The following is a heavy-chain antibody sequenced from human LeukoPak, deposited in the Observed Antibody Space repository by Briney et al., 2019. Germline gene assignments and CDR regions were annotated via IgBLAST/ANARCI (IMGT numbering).Heavy chain of an antibody. D-gene: IGHD4-11*01. J-gene: IGHJ4*02. Sequence: GGPLRLSCAASGFTFSSYSMNWVRQAPGKGLEWVSYISSSSSTIYYADSVKGRFTIPRDNAKNSLYLQMNSLRAEDTAVYYCARVYSNYALDYWGQGTLVTVSS. CDR2: ISSSSSTI. CDR1: GFTFSSYS. V-gene: IGHV3-48*04. CDR3: ARVYSNYALDY.